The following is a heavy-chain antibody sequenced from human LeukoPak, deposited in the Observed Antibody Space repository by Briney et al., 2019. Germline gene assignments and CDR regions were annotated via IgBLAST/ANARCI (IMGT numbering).Heavy chain of an antibody. CDR2: IYSGGST. J-gene: IGHJ5*02. Sequence: GGSLRLSCAASGFIVSSDYMSWVRQAPGKGLEWVSVIYSGGSTYYAESVKGRFTISRDKSKNTVYLQMNSLRFEDTDMYYCARNWFDPWGQGTLVTVSS. CDR3: ARNWFDP. V-gene: IGHV3-53*05. CDR1: GFIVSSDY.